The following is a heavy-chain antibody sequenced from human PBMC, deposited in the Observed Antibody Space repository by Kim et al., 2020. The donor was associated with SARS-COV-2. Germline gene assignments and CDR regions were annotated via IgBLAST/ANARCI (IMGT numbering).Heavy chain of an antibody. CDR2: INHSGST. D-gene: IGHD6-19*01. J-gene: IGHJ6*03. CDR1: GGSFSGYY. Sequence: SETLSLTCAVYGGSFSGYYWSWIRQPPGKGLAWIGEINHSGSTNYNPSLKSRVTISVDTSKNQFSLKLSSVTAADTAVYYCARGTRQWLVRGPYYYYMDV. V-gene: IGHV4-34*01. CDR3: ARGTRQWLVRGPYYYYMDV.